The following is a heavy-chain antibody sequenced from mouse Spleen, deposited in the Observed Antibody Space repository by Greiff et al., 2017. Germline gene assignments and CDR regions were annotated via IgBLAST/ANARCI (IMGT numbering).Heavy chain of an antibody. CDR1: GYTFTDYY. J-gene: IGHJ2*01. CDR2: IYPGSGNT. CDR3: ARQGYYVGDY. Sequence: QVQLKQSGAELVRPGASVKLSCKASGYTFTDYYINWVKQRPGQGLEWIARIYPGSGNTYYNEKFKGKATLTAEKSSSTAYMQLSSLTSEDSAVYFCARQGYYVGDYWGQGTTLTVSS. V-gene: IGHV1-76*01. D-gene: IGHD2-3*01.